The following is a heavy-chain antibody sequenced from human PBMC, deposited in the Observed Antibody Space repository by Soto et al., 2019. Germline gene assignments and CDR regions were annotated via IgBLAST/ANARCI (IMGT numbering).Heavy chain of an antibody. CDR3: AKTDKFHAQSSGWANRFDS. CDR2: IISAGTK. J-gene: IGHJ4*02. V-gene: IGHV3-23*01. D-gene: IGHD6-19*01. Sequence: EVQLLESGGDLAQPGGSLRLSCAAPGFTFSNYAMTWVRQPPGKGLEWVSLIISAGTKFYGDTVKGRSTISRDNSKSTLYLQMNSLGAEDTAVYYCAKTDKFHAQSSGWANRFDSWGQGTLVTVSS. CDR1: GFTFSNYA.